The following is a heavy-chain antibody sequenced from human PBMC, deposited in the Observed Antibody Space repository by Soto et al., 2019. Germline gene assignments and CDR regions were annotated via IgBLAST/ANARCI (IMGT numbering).Heavy chain of an antibody. D-gene: IGHD3-3*01. Sequence: EVQLVESGGGLVEPGGSLRLSCTGSGFGFYDSDMTWVRQAPGKGLEWVSSISSGGSFMFYAESFKGRFTISRNNAKNSLFLQMNSLRVEDTSIYYCARKHSSDATGYDYFDSWGQGTLVTVSS. J-gene: IGHJ4*02. V-gene: IGHV3-21*01. CDR3: ARKHSSDATGYDYFDS. CDR2: ISSGGSFM. CDR1: GFGFYDSD.